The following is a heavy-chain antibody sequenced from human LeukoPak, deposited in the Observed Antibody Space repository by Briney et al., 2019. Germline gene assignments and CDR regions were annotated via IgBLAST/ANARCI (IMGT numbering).Heavy chain of an antibody. V-gene: IGHV4-31*03. CDR1: GGSISSGGYY. Sequence: PSETLSLTCTVSGGSISSGGYYWSWLRQHPGKGLEWIGYIYYSGSTYYNPSLKSRVTISVDTSKNQFSLKLSSVTAADTAVYYCARATGPYYYYYGMDVWGQGTTVTVSS. J-gene: IGHJ6*02. CDR2: IYYSGST. CDR3: ARATGPYYYYYGMDV. D-gene: IGHD1-14*01.